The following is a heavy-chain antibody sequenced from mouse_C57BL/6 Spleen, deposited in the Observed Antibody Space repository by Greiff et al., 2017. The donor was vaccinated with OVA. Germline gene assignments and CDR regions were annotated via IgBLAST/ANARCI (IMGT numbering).Heavy chain of an antibody. J-gene: IGHJ2*01. D-gene: IGHD2-12*01. V-gene: IGHV1-82*01. CDR1: GYAFSSSW. CDR3: AREGYYKSFDY. Sequence: VKLMESGPELVKPGASVKISCKASGYAFSSSWMNWVKQRPGKGLEWIGRIYPGDGDTNYNGKFKGKATLTADKSSSTAYMQLSSLTSEDSAVYFCAREGYYKSFDYWGQGTTLTVSS. CDR2: IYPGDGDT.